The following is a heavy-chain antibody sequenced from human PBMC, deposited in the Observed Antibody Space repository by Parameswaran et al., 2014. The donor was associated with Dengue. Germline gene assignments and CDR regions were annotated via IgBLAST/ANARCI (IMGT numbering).Heavy chain of an antibody. D-gene: IGHD3-10*01. CDR3: AKDKHDYYGSGRGAFDI. CDR2: ISGSGGST. V-gene: IGHV3-23*01. Sequence: VRQAPGKGLEWVSAISGSGGSTYYADSVKGRFTISRDNSKNTLYLQMNSLRAEDTAVYYCAKDKHDYYGSGRGAFDIWGQGTMVTVSS. J-gene: IGHJ3*02.